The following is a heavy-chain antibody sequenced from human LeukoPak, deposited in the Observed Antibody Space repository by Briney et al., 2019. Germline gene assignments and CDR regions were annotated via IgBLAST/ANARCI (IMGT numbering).Heavy chain of an antibody. Sequence: SETLSLTCTVSGGSISSYYWSWIRQPPGKGLEWIGYIYYSGSTNYNPSLKSRVTISVDTSKNQFSLKLSSVPAADTAVYYCARSRLGGSNDYSIPFDYWGQGTLVTVSS. D-gene: IGHD4-11*01. J-gene: IGHJ4*02. CDR3: ARSRLGGSNDYSIPFDY. CDR2: IYYSGST. V-gene: IGHV4-59*08. CDR1: GGSISSYY.